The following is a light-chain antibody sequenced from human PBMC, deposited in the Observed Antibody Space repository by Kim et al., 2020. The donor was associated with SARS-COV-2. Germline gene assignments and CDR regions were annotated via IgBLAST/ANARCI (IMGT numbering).Light chain of an antibody. J-gene: IGKJ1*01. V-gene: IGKV1-27*01. CDR2: AAS. CDR3: QKCDSAPWA. CDR1: QDISNY. Sequence: VSVGDTPSITGRASQDISNYLAWFQLKPGKAPKLLFYAASALQPGVPSRFSGSGSGTDFTLTVTSLQPEDVATYYCQKCDSAPWAFGQGTKVDIK.